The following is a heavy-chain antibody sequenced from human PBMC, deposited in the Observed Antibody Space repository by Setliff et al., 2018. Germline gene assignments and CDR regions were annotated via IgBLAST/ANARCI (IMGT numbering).Heavy chain of an antibody. D-gene: IGHD1-26*01. CDR2: IYTSWST. V-gene: IGHV4-61*09. CDR1: DDSISSRHYY. CDR3: ARRASGSYYVQYFQH. J-gene: IGHJ1*01. Sequence: PSETLSLTCTVSDDSISSRHYYWSWIRQPAGKGLEWIGQIYTSWSTNYNPSLKSRVTISVDTSKSQFSLQLSSVTAADTAVYYCARRASGSYYVQYFQHWGQGTLVTVSS.